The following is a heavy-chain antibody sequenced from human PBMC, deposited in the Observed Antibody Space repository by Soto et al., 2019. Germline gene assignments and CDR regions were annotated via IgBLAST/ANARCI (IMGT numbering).Heavy chain of an antibody. CDR1: GYTLNTYY. V-gene: IGHV1-46*02. Sequence: ASVKVSCKPSGYTLNTYYLHWVRQAPGQGLEWMGIIHPSGGGSTYAQKFLGRVTMTRDTSTSTVFMELSSLRSADTAVYYCSRGGHIAVVTASFDYWGQGTLVTVSS. D-gene: IGHD2-21*02. CDR2: IHPSGGGS. CDR3: SRGGHIAVVTASFDY. J-gene: IGHJ4*02.